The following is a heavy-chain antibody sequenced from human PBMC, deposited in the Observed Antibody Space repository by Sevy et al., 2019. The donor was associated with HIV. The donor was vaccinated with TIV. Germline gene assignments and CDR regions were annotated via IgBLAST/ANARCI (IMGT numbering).Heavy chain of an antibody. V-gene: IGHV4-59*01. Sequence: SETLSLTCTASGGSISSYYWSWIRQPPGKGLEWIGYIYYSGSTNYNPSLKSRITISVDTYKNQYSLKLSSVTAADTAVYYFAREVRGFLEGGYFDYWGQGTLVTVSS. CDR2: IYYSGST. CDR1: GGSISSYY. CDR3: AREVRGFLEGGYFDY. D-gene: IGHD3-3*01. J-gene: IGHJ4*02.